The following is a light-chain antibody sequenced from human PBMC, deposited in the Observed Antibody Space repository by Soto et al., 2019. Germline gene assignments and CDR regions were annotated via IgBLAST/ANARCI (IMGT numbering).Light chain of an antibody. V-gene: IGKV3-20*01. Sequence: EIVLTQSPGTLSLSPGERATLSCRASQSISSYLAWYQQKPGQAPSLLIYGASSRATGIPDRFSGSGSGTDFSLTITRLEPADFAVYYCQQSGSSPGTFGQGTKLEIK. CDR2: GAS. CDR1: QSISSY. CDR3: QQSGSSPGT. J-gene: IGKJ2*01.